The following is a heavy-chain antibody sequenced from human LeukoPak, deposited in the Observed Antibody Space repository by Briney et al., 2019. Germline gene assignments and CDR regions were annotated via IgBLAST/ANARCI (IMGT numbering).Heavy chain of an antibody. D-gene: IGHD3-9*01. Sequence: SETLPLTCGVYGGSFSGYYWSWIRQSPEKGLEWIGEITHSGSSNYNPSLKSRVNISADTSKRQFSLILTSVTAADTAVYFCARNFDPRDRYFDYWGQGTLVTVSS. CDR2: ITHSGSS. J-gene: IGHJ4*02. CDR3: ARNFDPRDRYFDY. V-gene: IGHV4-34*01. CDR1: GGSFSGYY.